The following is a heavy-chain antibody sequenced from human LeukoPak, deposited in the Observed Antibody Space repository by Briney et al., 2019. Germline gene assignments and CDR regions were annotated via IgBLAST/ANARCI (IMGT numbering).Heavy chain of an antibody. CDR2: ISGSGGSA. Sequence: PGGSLRLSCAASGLTFSSYAMSWVRQAPGKGLEWVSAISGSGGSAYYADSVKGRFTISRDNSKNTLYLQMNSLRAEDTAVYYCAKDQTGYSSGWFLFDYWGQGTLVTVSS. CDR1: GLTFSSYA. D-gene: IGHD6-19*01. CDR3: AKDQTGYSSGWFLFDY. J-gene: IGHJ4*02. V-gene: IGHV3-23*01.